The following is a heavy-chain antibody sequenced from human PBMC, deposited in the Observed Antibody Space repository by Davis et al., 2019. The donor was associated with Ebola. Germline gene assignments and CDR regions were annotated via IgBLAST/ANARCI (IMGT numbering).Heavy chain of an antibody. Sequence: GESLKISCAASGFTFSSYSMNWVRQAPGKGLEWVSSISSSSSYIYYADSVKGRFTISRDNSKNTLYLQMNSLRAEDTAVYYCASFHRATWNFDYWGQGTLVTVSS. D-gene: IGHD5-12*01. CDR3: ASFHRATWNFDY. J-gene: IGHJ4*02. CDR2: ISSSSSYI. CDR1: GFTFSSYS. V-gene: IGHV3-21*01.